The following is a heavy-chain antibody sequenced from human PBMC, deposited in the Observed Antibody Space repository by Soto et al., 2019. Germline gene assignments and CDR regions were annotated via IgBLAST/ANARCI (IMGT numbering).Heavy chain of an antibody. D-gene: IGHD6-6*01. CDR1: GFTFINSA. Sequence: GGSLRLSCAASGFTFINSAMSWVRQAPEKGLEWVSGITSSGDAAYSTDSVKGRFTISRDNSNNTLYLQMNNLRAEDTAIYYCVKSIYQMDAWGKGTTVTVSS. V-gene: IGHV3-23*01. CDR3: VKSIYQMDA. CDR2: ITSSGDAA. J-gene: IGHJ6*04.